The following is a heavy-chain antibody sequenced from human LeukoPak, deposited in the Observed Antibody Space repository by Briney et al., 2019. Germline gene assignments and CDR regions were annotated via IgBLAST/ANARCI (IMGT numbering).Heavy chain of an antibody. CDR3: ARDPTTEFDY. CDR1: GDSVSRSDSY. CDR2: INHSGST. Sequence: SETLSLTCTIFGDSVSRSDSYWDWIRQPPGKGLEWIGEINHSGSTNYNPSLKSRVTISVDTSKNQFSLKLSSVTAADTAVYYCARDPTTEFDYWGQGTLVTVSS. J-gene: IGHJ4*02. D-gene: IGHD1-26*01. V-gene: IGHV4-39*07.